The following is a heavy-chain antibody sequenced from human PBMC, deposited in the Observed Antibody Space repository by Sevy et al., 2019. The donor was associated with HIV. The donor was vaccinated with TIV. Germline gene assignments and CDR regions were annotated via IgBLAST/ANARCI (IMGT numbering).Heavy chain of an antibody. J-gene: IGHJ4*02. Sequence: GGSLRLSCAASGFTFSSYAMLWVRQAPGKGLEWVAVISYDGSNKYYADSVKGRFTISRDNSKNTLYLQMNSLRAEDTAVYYCARGLDAAPATDLWYWGQGTLVTVSS. V-gene: IGHV3-30-3*01. D-gene: IGHD2-15*01. CDR1: GFTFSSYA. CDR3: ARGLDAAPATDLWY. CDR2: ISYDGSNK.